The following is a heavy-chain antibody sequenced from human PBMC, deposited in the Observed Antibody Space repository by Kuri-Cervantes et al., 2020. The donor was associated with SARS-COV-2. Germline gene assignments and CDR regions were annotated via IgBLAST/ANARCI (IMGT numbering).Heavy chain of an antibody. CDR2: ISWDGGST. J-gene: IGHJ3*02. CDR1: GFTFDDYA. V-gene: IGHV3-43D*04. CDR3: ARDPGRPMGDILTDAVDI. Sequence: GGSLRLSCAASGFTFDDYAMHWVRQAPGKGLEWVSLISWDGGSTYYADSVKGRFTISRDNSKNTLYLHMNSLRAEDTAVYYCARDPGRPMGDILTDAVDIWGQRTMVTVSS. D-gene: IGHD3-9*01.